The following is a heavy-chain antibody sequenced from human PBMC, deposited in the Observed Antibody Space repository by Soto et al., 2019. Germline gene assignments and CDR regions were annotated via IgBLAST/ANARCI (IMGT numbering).Heavy chain of an antibody. V-gene: IGHV3-48*03. CDR1: GFTFTSYE. J-gene: IGHJ5*01. CDR3: ASSGSNFGYGTIDS. CDR2: ISSSGSRI. Sequence: PGGSLRLSCGASGFTFTSYEMTWVRQAPGKGLEWVSYISSSGSRIYYADSVKGRFTISGDNAKNSLYLQMNSLRAEDTAVYYWASSGSNFGYGTIDSWGQGTLVTVSS. D-gene: IGHD5-18*01.